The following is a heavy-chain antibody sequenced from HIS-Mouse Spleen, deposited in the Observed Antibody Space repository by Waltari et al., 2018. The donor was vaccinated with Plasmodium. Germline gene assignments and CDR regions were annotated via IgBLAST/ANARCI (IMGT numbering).Heavy chain of an antibody. CDR3: ARVLGYKAAAGTFVEYFQH. D-gene: IGHD6-13*01. Sequence: QVQLVQSGAEVKKPGASVKVSCKASGYTFTGYYMHWVRQAPGQGLEWMGWINPNSGGTNYAQKFQGRVTMTRDTSISTAYMELRRLGSDDTAVYYCARVLGYKAAAGTFVEYFQHWGQGTLVTVSS. V-gene: IGHV1-2*02. CDR1: GYTFTGYY. J-gene: IGHJ1*01. CDR2: INPNSGGT.